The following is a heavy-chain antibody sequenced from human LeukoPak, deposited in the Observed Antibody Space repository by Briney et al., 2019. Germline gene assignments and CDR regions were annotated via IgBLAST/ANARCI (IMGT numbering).Heavy chain of an antibody. V-gene: IGHV4-4*07. CDR2: MYSSGGTI. CDR3: ARAPSSSWYYYYYMDV. J-gene: IGHJ6*03. D-gene: IGHD6-13*01. CDR1: GGSITSKY. Sequence: PSETLSLTCTVSGGSITSKYLNWIRQSAGKGLEWIGRMYSSGGTINYNPSLKSRVTISVDTSKNQFSLKLSSVTAADTAVYYCARAPSSSWYYYYYMDVWGKGTTVTVSS.